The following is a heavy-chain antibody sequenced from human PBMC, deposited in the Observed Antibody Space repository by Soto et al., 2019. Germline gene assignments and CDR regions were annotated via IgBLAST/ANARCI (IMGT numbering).Heavy chain of an antibody. CDR2: IIPIFGTA. Sequence: SVKVSCKASGGTFSSYAISWVRQAPGQGLEWMGGIIPIFGTANYAQKFQGRVTITADESTSTAYMELSSLRSEDTAVYYCARDGGVYYDFWSGYYTIDYWGQGTLVTVSS. CDR1: GGTFSSYA. D-gene: IGHD3-3*01. V-gene: IGHV1-69*13. J-gene: IGHJ4*02. CDR3: ARDGGVYYDFWSGYYTIDY.